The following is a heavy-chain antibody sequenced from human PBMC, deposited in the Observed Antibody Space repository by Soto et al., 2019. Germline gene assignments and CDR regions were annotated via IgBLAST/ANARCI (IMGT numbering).Heavy chain of an antibody. V-gene: IGHV1-2*02. CDR3: ARFGRTTVIITPDY. Sequence: ASVKFSCKASGYTCTGYYMHWVRQAPGQGLEWMGWINPNSGGTNYAQKFQGRVTMTRDTSISTAYMELSRLRSDDTAVYYCARFGRTTVIITPDYWGQGTLVTVS. D-gene: IGHD4-4*01. CDR2: INPNSGGT. J-gene: IGHJ4*02. CDR1: GYTCTGYY.